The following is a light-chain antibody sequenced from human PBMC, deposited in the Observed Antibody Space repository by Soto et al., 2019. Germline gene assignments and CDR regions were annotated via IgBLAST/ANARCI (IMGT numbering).Light chain of an antibody. CDR3: QQYYITPLT. V-gene: IGKV4-1*01. Sequence: DVVMTQSPDSLAVSLGERATINCKSSQSVLFSSNNKNYLAWYQQKPGQPPKLLIYWASTRESGVPDRFSGSGSATDFTLTISSLQAGDAAVYFCQQYYITPLTFGGGTRLEI. CDR2: WAS. CDR1: QSVLFSSNNKNY. J-gene: IGKJ4*01.